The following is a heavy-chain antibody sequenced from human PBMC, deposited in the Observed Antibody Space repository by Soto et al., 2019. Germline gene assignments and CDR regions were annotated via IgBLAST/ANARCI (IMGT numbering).Heavy chain of an antibody. CDR1: GFTFSSYS. Sequence: GGSLRLSLASSGFTFSSYSMNWIRQAPGKGLEWVSSISSSSSYIYYADAVKGRFTISRDNAKKSLYLEMNSLRADDTEGYYCARRGRDGYDYWGQGTLVTVSS. D-gene: IGHD5-12*01. V-gene: IGHV3-21*01. CDR3: ARRGRDGYDY. J-gene: IGHJ4*02. CDR2: ISSSSSYI.